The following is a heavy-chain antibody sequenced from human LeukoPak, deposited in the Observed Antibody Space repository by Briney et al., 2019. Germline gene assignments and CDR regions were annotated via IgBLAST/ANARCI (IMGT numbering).Heavy chain of an antibody. CDR1: GFTFSSYT. J-gene: IGHJ4*02. D-gene: IGHD1-26*01. Sequence: PGGSLRLSCTGSGFTFSSYTMNWVRQAPGQGPEWVSSISPSGSSTWNADSVRGRFSISRDNGKSSVYLQMNSLRAEDTAVYYCAKDHSGSYYGPFDYWGQGTLVTVSS. CDR2: ISPSGSST. V-gene: IGHV3-21*04. CDR3: AKDHSGSYYGPFDY.